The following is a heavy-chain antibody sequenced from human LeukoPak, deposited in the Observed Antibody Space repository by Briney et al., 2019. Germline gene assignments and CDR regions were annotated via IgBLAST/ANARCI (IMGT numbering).Heavy chain of an antibody. V-gene: IGHV3-23*01. J-gene: IGHJ4*02. D-gene: IGHD1-26*01. CDR1: GFTFSSYA. CDR2: ISGSGGST. CDR3: TRDVAGSLDY. Sequence: GGSLRLSCAASGFTFSSYAMSWVRQAPGKGLEWVSAISGSGGSTYYADSVKGRFTISRDNSKNSLFLQMNSLRVEDTAVYYCTRDVAGSLDYWGQGTLVTVSS.